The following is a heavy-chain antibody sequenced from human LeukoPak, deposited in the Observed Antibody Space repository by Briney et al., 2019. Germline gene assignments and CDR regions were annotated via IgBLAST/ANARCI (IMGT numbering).Heavy chain of an antibody. J-gene: IGHJ5*02. CDR3: ARSHVVVTAIPNWFDP. V-gene: IGHV4-39*07. CDR1: GGSISSSSYY. CDR2: IYYSGST. D-gene: IGHD2-21*02. Sequence: SETLSLTCTVSGGSISSSSYYWGWIRQPPGKGLEWIGSIYYSGSTYYNPSLKSRVTISVDTSKNQFSLKLSSVTAADTAVYYCARSHVVVTAIPNWFDPWGRGTLVTVSS.